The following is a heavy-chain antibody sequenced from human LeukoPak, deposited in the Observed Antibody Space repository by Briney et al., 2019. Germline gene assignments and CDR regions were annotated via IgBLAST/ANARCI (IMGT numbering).Heavy chain of an antibody. CDR1: GGSISSSS. CDR2: IYTSGST. CDR3: ARDFGSGSPFDY. J-gene: IGHJ4*02. D-gene: IGHD3-10*01. Sequence: PSETLSLTCTVSGGSISSSSCSWIRLPAPPGKEWIGRIYTSGSTNYNPSLKSRVTMSVDTSKNQFSLKLSSVTAADTAVYYCARDFGSGSPFDYWGQGTLVTVSS. V-gene: IGHV4-4*07.